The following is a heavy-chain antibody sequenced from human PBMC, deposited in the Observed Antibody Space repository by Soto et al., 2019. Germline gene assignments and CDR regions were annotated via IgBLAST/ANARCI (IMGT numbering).Heavy chain of an antibody. Sequence: SETLSLTCTVPGGSISSSSYYWGWIRQPPGKGLEWIGSIYYSGSTYYNPSLKSRVTISVDTSKNQFSLKLSSVTAADTAVYYCARHGSSSSWVYYYYYMDVWGKGTTVTVSS. V-gene: IGHV4-39*01. CDR1: GGSISSSSYY. CDR2: IYYSGST. J-gene: IGHJ6*03. D-gene: IGHD6-13*01. CDR3: ARHGSSSSWVYYYYYMDV.